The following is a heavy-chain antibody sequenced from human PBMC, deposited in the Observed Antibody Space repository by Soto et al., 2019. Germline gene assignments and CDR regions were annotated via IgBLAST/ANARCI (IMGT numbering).Heavy chain of an antibody. J-gene: IGHJ6*02. CDR1: GLSLSTSGLC. V-gene: IGHV2-70*01. CDR3: ARIPVLRYFDWFPVGDYYYYGMDV. D-gene: IGHD3-9*01. Sequence: SSPTLVNPTQTLTLTCTFSGLSLSTSGLCVSWIRQPPGKALEWLALIDWDDDKYYSTSLKTRLTISKDTSKNQVVLTMTNMDPVDTATYYCARIPVLRYFDWFPVGDYYYYGMDVWGQGTTVTVSS. CDR2: IDWDDDK.